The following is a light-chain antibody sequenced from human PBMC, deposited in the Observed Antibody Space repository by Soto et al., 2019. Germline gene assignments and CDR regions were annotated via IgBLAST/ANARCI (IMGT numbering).Light chain of an antibody. J-gene: IGKJ5*01. CDR2: DAS. Sequence: EIVLTQSPATLSLSPGEGATLSCRASQSVGSLLAWYQQKPGQAPRLGIYDASNRATGIPARFSGSGSGTDFTLTISSLEPEDFSVYYCQQRSNGPITFGQGTRLEI. CDR1: QSVGSL. CDR3: QQRSNGPIT. V-gene: IGKV3-11*01.